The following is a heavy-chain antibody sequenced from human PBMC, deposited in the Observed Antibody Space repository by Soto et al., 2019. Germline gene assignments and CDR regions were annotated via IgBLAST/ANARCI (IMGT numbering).Heavy chain of an antibody. Sequence: VGSLRLSCAVSGFTFSSYAMSWVRQAPGKGLEWVSAISGSGGSTYYADSVKGRFTISRDNSKNTLYLQMNSLRAEDTAVYYCAKDARAATGREWFDPWGQGTLVTVSS. CDR2: ISGSGGST. V-gene: IGHV3-23*01. D-gene: IGHD2-15*01. CDR1: GFTFSSYA. CDR3: AKDARAATGREWFDP. J-gene: IGHJ5*02.